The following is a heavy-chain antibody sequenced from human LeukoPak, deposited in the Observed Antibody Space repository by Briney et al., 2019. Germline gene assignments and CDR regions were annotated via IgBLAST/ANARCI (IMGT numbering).Heavy chain of an antibody. V-gene: IGHV1-69*04. CDR1: GGTFSSYA. J-gene: IGHJ6*02. CDR2: IIPILGIA. D-gene: IGHD5-12*01. Sequence: GASVKVSCKASGGTFSSYAISWVRQAPGQGLEWMGRIIPILGIANYAQKFQGRVTITADKSTSTAYMELSSLRSEDTAVYYCARDPRGYSGYDYYYYGMDVWGQGTTVTVSS. CDR3: ARDPRGYSGYDYYYYGMDV.